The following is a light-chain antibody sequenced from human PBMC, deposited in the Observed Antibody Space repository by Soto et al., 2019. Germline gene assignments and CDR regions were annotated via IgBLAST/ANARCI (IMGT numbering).Light chain of an antibody. CDR3: QSYDSSLNGVV. Sequence: QSVLTQPPSVSGAPGQRVTISCTGSSSNIGAGYDVHWYQQLPGTAPKLLIYGNSNRPSGVPDRFSGSKSGTSASLAITGLQAEDVADYYCQSYDSSLNGVVFGGGTKVTVL. V-gene: IGLV1-40*01. CDR1: SSNIGAGYD. CDR2: GNS. J-gene: IGLJ2*01.